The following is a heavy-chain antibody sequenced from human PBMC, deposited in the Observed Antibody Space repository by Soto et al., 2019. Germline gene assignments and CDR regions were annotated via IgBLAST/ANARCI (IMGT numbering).Heavy chain of an antibody. V-gene: IGHV3-9*01. CDR3: EAKVAGLDY. CDR1: GFTFDDYA. J-gene: IGHJ4*02. CDR2: ISWNSGSI. D-gene: IGHD6-19*01. Sequence: EVQLVESGGGLVQPGRSLRLSCAASGFTFDDYAMHWVRQAPGKGLEWVSGISWNSGSIGYADSVKGRFTISRDNAKNSLYLQMNSLRAEDTALYYCEAKVAGLDYWGQGTLVTVSS.